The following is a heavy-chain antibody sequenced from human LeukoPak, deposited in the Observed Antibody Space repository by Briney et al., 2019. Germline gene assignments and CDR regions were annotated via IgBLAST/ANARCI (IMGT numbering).Heavy chain of an antibody. V-gene: IGHV4-39*01. J-gene: IGHJ6*03. D-gene: IGHD5-18*01. CDR2: IYYSGST. CDR1: GFTFRRYN. Sequence: KPGGSLRPSCAAPGFTFRRYNMNWFRQAPGKGLEWMGSIYYSGSTYYNPSLKRRVTISGDTSKNKFSLKLSSVTAADTAVYYCARHGAAMAYDYMXVWGXGXXVT. CDR3: ARHGAAMAYDYMXV.